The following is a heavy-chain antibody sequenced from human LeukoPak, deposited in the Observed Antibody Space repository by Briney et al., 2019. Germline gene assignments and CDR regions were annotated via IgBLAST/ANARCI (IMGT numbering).Heavy chain of an antibody. V-gene: IGHV3-30*04. CDR2: ISYDGSNK. CDR1: GFTFGSYA. J-gene: IGHJ4*02. CDR3: ARDRRWLQYSDY. D-gene: IGHD5-24*01. Sequence: GGSLRLSCAASGFTFGSYAMHWVRQAPGKGLEWVAVISYDGSNKYHADSVKGRFTISRDNSKNTLYLEMSSLRPEDTAVYYYARDRRWLQYSDYWGQGTLVTVSS.